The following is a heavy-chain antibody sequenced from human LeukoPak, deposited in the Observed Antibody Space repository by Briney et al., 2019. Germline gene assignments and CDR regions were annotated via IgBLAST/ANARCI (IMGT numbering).Heavy chain of an antibody. CDR3: ARHMVITPFDS. V-gene: IGHV3-11*01. CDR1: GFPFRDYY. Sequence: GGSLRLSCAASGFPFRDYYFSWVRQDPGQGPEWLSFISASGNIIHYEDSVKGRFTISRDDTKNSVFLQMDSLRTEDTALYYCARHMVITPFDSWGQGTLVTVSS. D-gene: IGHD4/OR15-4a*01. J-gene: IGHJ4*02. CDR2: ISASGNII.